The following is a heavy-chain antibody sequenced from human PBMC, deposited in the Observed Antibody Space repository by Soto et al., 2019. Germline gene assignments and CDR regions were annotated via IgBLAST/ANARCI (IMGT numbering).Heavy chain of an antibody. CDR1: GGSISSGGYY. J-gene: IGHJ4*02. D-gene: IGHD5-18*01. V-gene: IGHV4-31*03. CDR3: ARDRAGYSQLDY. CDR2: IYYSGNT. Sequence: QVQLQESGPGLVKPSQTLSLTCTVSGGSISSGGYYWSWIRQHPGKGLEWIGYIYYSGNTYYNPSLKSRXNMXVXLSKNQLSLKLSSVTAADTAVYYCARDRAGYSQLDYWGQGALVTVSS.